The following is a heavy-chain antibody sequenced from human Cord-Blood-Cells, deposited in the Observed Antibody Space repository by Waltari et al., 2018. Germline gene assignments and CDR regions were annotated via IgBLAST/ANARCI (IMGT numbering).Heavy chain of an antibody. Sequence: QVQLVESGGGVVQPGRSLRLSCAASGFTFSSYGMHWVRQAPGKGVEGGAVIWYDGSNKYDADSVKGRFTISRDNSKNTLYLQMNSLRAEDTVVYYCARDKLGIFDYWGQGTLVTVSS. CDR3: ARDKLGIFDY. CDR1: GFTFSSYG. D-gene: IGHD7-27*01. J-gene: IGHJ4*02. CDR2: IWYDGSNK. V-gene: IGHV3-33*01.